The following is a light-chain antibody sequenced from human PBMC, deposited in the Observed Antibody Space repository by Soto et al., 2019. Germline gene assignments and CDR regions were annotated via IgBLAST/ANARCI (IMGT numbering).Light chain of an antibody. CDR2: DDS. Sequence: SYELAQPPSMSVAPGQTARITCGGNNIGSKTVHWYQQKPGQAPVLVVYDDSDRPSGIPERFSGSNSGNMATLTISRVEAGDEADYYCQVWDISSVHYVFGTGTKVTVL. CDR3: QVWDISSVHYV. CDR1: NIGSKT. J-gene: IGLJ1*01. V-gene: IGLV3-21*02.